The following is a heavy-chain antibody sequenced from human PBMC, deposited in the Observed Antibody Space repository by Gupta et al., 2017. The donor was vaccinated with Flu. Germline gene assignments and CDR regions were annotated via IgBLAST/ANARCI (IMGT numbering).Heavy chain of an antibody. CDR2: ISSNGGST. D-gene: IGHD6-19*01. Sequence: EVQLVESGGGLVQPGGSLRLSCAASGFTFSSYAMHWVRQAPGKGLEYVSAISSNGGSTYYANSVKGRFTISRDNSKNTLYLQMGSLRAEDMAVYYCARSRIAVAGIADWGQGTLVTVSS. J-gene: IGHJ4*02. CDR1: GFTFSSYA. V-gene: IGHV3-64*01. CDR3: ARSRIAVAGIAD.